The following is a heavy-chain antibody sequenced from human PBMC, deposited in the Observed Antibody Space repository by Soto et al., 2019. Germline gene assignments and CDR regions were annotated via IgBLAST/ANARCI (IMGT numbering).Heavy chain of an antibody. CDR3: ARFTGMVNSYHYYGLDV. J-gene: IGHJ6*02. Sequence: QVQLQESGPGLVKPSQTLSLTCSVSGGSISSAGYYWSWIRQHPGKGLEWIGYIHYSGSTYYNPSLESRVTISVDTSKNECSLNLSSVTAADTAVYYCARFTGMVNSYHYYGLDVWGQGTTVTVSS. CDR1: GGSISSAGYY. V-gene: IGHV4-31*03. D-gene: IGHD5-18*01. CDR2: IHYSGST.